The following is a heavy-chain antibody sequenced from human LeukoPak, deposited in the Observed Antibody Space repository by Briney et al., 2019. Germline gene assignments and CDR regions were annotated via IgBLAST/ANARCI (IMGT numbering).Heavy chain of an antibody. CDR3: ARLRAIGTPPTYDY. J-gene: IGHJ4*02. Sequence: SETLSLTCTVSGGSINSNSFYWGWVRQPPGKGLEWIGSGYYSGSTSYNPSLKGRVTISVDTSRNQFSLRLSSVTAADTAVYFCARLRAIGTPPTYDYWGQGTLVTVSS. CDR2: GYYSGST. V-gene: IGHV4-39*01. CDR1: GGSINSNSFY.